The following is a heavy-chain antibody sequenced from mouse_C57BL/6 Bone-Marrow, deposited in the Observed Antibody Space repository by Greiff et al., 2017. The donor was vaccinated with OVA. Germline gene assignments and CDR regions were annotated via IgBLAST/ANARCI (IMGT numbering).Heavy chain of an antibody. CDR3: ARYYCGSSYAWFDY. CDR1: GFTFSSYA. V-gene: IGHV5-4*03. Sequence: EVKLVESGGGLVKPGGSLKLSCAASGFTFSSYAMSWVRQTPEKRLEWVATISDGGSYTYYPDNVKGRFTISRDNAKNNLYLQMSHLRSEDTAMYYCARYYCGSSYAWFDYWGQGTLVTVSA. CDR2: ISDGGSYT. J-gene: IGHJ3*01. D-gene: IGHD1-1*01.